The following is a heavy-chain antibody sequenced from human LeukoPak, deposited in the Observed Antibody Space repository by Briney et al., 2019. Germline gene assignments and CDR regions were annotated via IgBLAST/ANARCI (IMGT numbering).Heavy chain of an antibody. Sequence: ASVKLSCKASGSTFTSYDINWVRQATGQGLEWMGWMNPNSGNTGYAQKFQGRVTMTRNTSISTAYMELSSLRSGDTAVYYCASGSRGIAACRFDAFDIWGQGTMVTVSS. D-gene: IGHD6-6*01. CDR3: ASGSRGIAACRFDAFDI. V-gene: IGHV1-8*01. J-gene: IGHJ3*02. CDR2: MNPNSGNT. CDR1: GSTFTSYD.